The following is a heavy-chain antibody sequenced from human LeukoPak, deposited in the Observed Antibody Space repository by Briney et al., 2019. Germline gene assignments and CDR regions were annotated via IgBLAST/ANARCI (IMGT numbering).Heavy chain of an antibody. CDR1: GGSISSYY. CDR3: ARMKGVPAAILRPHYMDV. Sequence: PSETLSLTCTVSGGSISSYYWSWIRQPAGKGLEWIGRIYTSGSTNYNPSLKSRVTMSVDTSKNQFSLKLSSVTAADTAVYYCARMKGVPAAILRPHYMDVWGKGTTVTVSS. V-gene: IGHV4-4*07. CDR2: IYTSGST. J-gene: IGHJ6*03. D-gene: IGHD2-2*01.